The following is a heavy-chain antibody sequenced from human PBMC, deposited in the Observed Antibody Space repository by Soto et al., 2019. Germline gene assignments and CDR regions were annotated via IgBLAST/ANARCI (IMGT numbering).Heavy chain of an antibody. CDR2: ISSSSGYI. V-gene: IGHV3-21*01. CDR3: ARNDRGDYYYYGLGV. D-gene: IGHD1-1*01. J-gene: IGHJ6*02. Sequence: XGCLRLSCEACGFSFSTFSMNGVRQAPGKGLEYVSVISSSSGYIYYADSVKGRFTVSRDNARNTLFLQMSGLREEDTAVYYCARNDRGDYYYYGLGVWGQGTTVTVSS. CDR1: GFSFSTFS.